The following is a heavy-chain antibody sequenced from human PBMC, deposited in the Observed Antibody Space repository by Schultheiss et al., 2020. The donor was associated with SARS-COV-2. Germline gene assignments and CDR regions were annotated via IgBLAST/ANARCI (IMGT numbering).Heavy chain of an antibody. CDR1: GFTFSSYW. CDR2: INSDGSST. CDR3: ARVFYDFWSGYYTGYMDV. V-gene: IGHV3-74*01. Sequence: GGSLRLSCAASGFTFSSYWMHWVRQAPGKGLVWVSRINSDGSSTSYADSVKGRFTISRDNAKNTLYLQMNSLRAEDTAVYYCARVFYDFWSGYYTGYMDVWGKGTTVTVSS. D-gene: IGHD3-3*01. J-gene: IGHJ6*03.